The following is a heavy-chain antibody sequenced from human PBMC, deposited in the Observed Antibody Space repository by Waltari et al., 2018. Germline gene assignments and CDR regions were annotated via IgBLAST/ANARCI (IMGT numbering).Heavy chain of an antibody. Sequence: QVQLVESGGGVVQPGRSLRLSCAASGFTFSSSAMHWVRQAPGNGLEWVAVKSNDGRNKYYADSVKGRFNISRDNYKNTLYLQMNSLRAEDTAVYYCARGARRYYDSSGYYIWGQGTLVTVSS. CDR2: KSNDGRNK. CDR1: GFTFSSSA. CDR3: ARGARRYYDSSGYYI. D-gene: IGHD3-22*01. V-gene: IGHV3-30*04. J-gene: IGHJ4*02.